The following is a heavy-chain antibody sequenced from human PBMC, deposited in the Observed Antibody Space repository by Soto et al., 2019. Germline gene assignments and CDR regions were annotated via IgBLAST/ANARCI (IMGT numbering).Heavy chain of an antibody. V-gene: IGHV1-2*04. CDR1: GYTFTGYY. J-gene: IGHJ6*02. Sequence: QVQLVQSGAEVKKPGASVKVSCKASGYTFTGYYMHWVRQAPGQGLEWMGWINPNSGGTNYAQKFQGWVTMTRETSISTAYMELSRLRYDDTAVYYCARDSGASRYYYGMDVWGQGTTVTVSS. D-gene: IGHD6-6*01. CDR2: INPNSGGT. CDR3: ARDSGASRYYYGMDV.